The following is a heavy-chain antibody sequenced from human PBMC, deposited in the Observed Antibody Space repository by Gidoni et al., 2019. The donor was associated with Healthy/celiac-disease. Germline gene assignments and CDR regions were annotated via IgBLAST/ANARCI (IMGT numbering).Heavy chain of an antibody. Sequence: QLQLPESGPGLVKPSETLSLTCTVSGGSISSSSYYWGWIRQPPGKGLEWIGSIYYSGSTYYNPSLKSRVTISVDTSKNQFSLKLSSVTAADTAVYYCARRPMRGAFDYWGQGTLVTVSS. CDR3: ARRPMRGAFDY. CDR2: IYYSGST. V-gene: IGHV4-39*01. CDR1: GGSISSSSYY. D-gene: IGHD3-16*01. J-gene: IGHJ4*02.